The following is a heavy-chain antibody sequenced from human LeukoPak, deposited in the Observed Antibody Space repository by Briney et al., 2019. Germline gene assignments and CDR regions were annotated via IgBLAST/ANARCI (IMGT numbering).Heavy chain of an antibody. CDR1: GYTFTSYG. CDR2: ISAYNGNT. D-gene: IGHD4-17*01. CDR3: ARDPHDYGDKGGFDP. J-gene: IGHJ5*02. V-gene: IGHV1-18*01. Sequence: ASVKVSCKASGYTFTSYGISWVRQAPGQGLEWMGWISAYNGNTNYAQKFQGRVTITRNTSISTAYMELSSLRSEDTAVYYCARDPHDYGDKGGFDPWGQGTLVTVSS.